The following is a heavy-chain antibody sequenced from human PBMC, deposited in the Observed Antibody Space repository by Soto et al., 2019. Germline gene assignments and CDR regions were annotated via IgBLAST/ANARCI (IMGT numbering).Heavy chain of an antibody. CDR2: ISFDGADA. Sequence: GGSLRLSCAASGFTFDNYGIHWVRQAPGKGLEWVAVISFDGADAYYAASVKGRFTISRDNSKNTLYLQMSSLRVEDTAVYYCVKVPLAPFVYDYWGQGTLVTVSS. D-gene: IGHD3-3*01. CDR3: VKVPLAPFVYDY. V-gene: IGHV3-30*18. CDR1: GFTFDNYG. J-gene: IGHJ4*02.